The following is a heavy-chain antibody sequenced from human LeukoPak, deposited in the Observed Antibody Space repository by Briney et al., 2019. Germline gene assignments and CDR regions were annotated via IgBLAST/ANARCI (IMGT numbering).Heavy chain of an antibody. Sequence: SAKVSCKASGGTFSSYAISWVRQAPGQGLEWMGGIIPIFGTANYAQKFQGRVTITTDESTSTAYMELSSLRSEDTAVYYCARSPNLAAARDYYYYMDVWGKGTTVTVSS. J-gene: IGHJ6*03. V-gene: IGHV1-69*05. CDR3: ARSPNLAAARDYYYYMDV. CDR2: IIPIFGTA. CDR1: GGTFSSYA. D-gene: IGHD6-13*01.